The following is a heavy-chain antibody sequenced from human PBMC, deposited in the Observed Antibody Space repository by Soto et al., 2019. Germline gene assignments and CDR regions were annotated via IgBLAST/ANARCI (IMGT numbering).Heavy chain of an antibody. CDR1: GFTVSSKY. J-gene: IGHJ6*03. CDR2: IQSGGTT. Sequence: EVHLVESGGGLVQPGGSLRLSCAASGFTVSSKYMSWVRQAPGKGLEWVSLIQSGGTTYYADSVKGRFTISRDSSKNMLHLQMDSLRAEATAVYSCERDDILCRGGSCYGVTMDVWGKGTTVTVSS. V-gene: IGHV3-66*01. CDR3: ERDDILCRGGSCYGVTMDV. D-gene: IGHD2-15*01.